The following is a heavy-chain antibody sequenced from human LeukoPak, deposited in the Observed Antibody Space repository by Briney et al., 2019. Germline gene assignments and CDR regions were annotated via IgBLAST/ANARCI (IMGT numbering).Heavy chain of an antibody. J-gene: IGHJ4*02. D-gene: IGHD1-26*01. CDR2: IKQDGSEK. CDR1: GFTFSNYW. V-gene: IGHV3-7*05. Sequence: GGSLRLSCAASGFTFSNYWMGWVRQAPGKGLERVANIKQDGSEKYYVDSVKGRFTISRDNAKKSLYLQMNSLRAEDTAVYYCARDKSVGATPFDYWGQGTLVSVSS. CDR3: ARDKSVGATPFDY.